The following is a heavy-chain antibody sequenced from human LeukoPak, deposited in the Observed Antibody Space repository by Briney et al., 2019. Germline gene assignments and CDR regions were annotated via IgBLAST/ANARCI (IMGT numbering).Heavy chain of an antibody. V-gene: IGHV3-21*01. CDR1: GFTFSSYS. Sequence: PGASLRLSCAASGFTFSSYSMNWVRQAPGKGLEWVSSISSSSSYIYYADSVKGRFTISRDNAKNSLYLQMNSLRAEDTAVYYCARDPGPAAIYWGQGTLVTVSS. CDR2: ISSSSSYI. CDR3: ARDPGPAAIY. J-gene: IGHJ4*02. D-gene: IGHD2-2*01.